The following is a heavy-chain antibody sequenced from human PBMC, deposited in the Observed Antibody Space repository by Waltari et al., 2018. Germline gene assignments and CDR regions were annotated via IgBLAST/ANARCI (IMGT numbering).Heavy chain of an antibody. Sequence: VQLLVSGGGLVQPGGSLRLSCSASGFTFSSYAMSWVRQAPGRGLEGVSGIDSGGSSTYYVDSVNGRFTITRDNDKNTLYLQMNSRRAEDTDVYDCARSAYTMVQGVIGYWGQGTLVTVSS. D-gene: IGHD3-10*01. V-gene: IGHV3-23*03. J-gene: IGHJ4*02. CDR2: IDSGGSST. CDR1: GFTFSSYA. CDR3: ARSAYTMVQGVIGY.